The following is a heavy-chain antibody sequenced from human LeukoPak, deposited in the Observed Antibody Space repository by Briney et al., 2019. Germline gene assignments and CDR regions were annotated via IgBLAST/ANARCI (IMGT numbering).Heavy chain of an antibody. CDR3: ARAGYYDSSAFDI. V-gene: IGHV4-61*02. D-gene: IGHD3-22*01. Sequence: SETLSLTCTVSGGSVSSGSYYWTWLRQPAGKGLEWIGRIYTDETTNYNPSLTSRVTISLDTSKKQFSLKLTSVIAADTAVYYCARAGYYDSSAFDIWGQGTMVTVSS. J-gene: IGHJ3*02. CDR2: IYTDETT. CDR1: GGSVSSGSYY.